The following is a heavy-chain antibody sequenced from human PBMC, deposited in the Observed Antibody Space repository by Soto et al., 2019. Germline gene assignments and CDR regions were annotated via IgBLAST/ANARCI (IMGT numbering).Heavy chain of an antibody. D-gene: IGHD2-15*01. Sequence: GGSLRLSCAASGFTFSTYDMNWVRQAPGKGLEWVSGISGRGGTTYYADAVKGRFTISRDNDKNTLYLQINSLRDEDTAVYYCLLRHTRPTWVDDWGPGTLVTVAS. V-gene: IGHV3-23*01. CDR3: LLRHTRPTWVDD. CDR2: ISGRGGTT. CDR1: GFTFSTYD. J-gene: IGHJ4*02.